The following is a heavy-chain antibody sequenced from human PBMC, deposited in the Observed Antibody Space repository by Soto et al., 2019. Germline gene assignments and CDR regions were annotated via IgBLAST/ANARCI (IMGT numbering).Heavy chain of an antibody. V-gene: IGHV3-23*01. Sequence: EVQLLESGGGMVEPRGSLKLSCAASGFSFGTYVMNWVRQAPGKGLEWVSGISGSGGRVYSADSVKGRFTISRDNSRNTLYLQMNSLRAEDTGLYYCAISTGGFGGLFVVPSDYWGQGTLVTVSS. CDR1: GFSFGTYV. D-gene: IGHD3-16*02. CDR2: ISGSGGRV. J-gene: IGHJ4*02. CDR3: AISTGGFGGLFVVPSDY.